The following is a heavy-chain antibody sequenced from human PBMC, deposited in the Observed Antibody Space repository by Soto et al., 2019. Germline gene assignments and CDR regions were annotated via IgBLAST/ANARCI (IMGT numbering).Heavy chain of an antibody. CDR1: GGSISSYY. Sequence: QVQLQESGPGLVKPSETLSLTCTVSGGSISSYYWSWIRQPPGKGLEWIGYIYYSGTTNYNPSLKSRVTISVDTSNNQLSLKLSSVTAADTAVYYCARRYGYSFDYWGQGTLVTVSS. D-gene: IGHD5-18*01. CDR2: IYYSGTT. CDR3: ARRYGYSFDY. J-gene: IGHJ4*02. V-gene: IGHV4-59*08.